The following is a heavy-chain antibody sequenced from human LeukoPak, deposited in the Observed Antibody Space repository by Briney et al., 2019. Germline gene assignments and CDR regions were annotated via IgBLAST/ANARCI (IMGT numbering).Heavy chain of an antibody. V-gene: IGHV3-30-3*01. CDR1: GFTFSSYA. D-gene: IGHD2-21*02. CDR3: ARDLGDFSALGRAFDY. J-gene: IGHJ4*02. Sequence: GRSLRLSCAASGFTFSSYAMHWVRQAPGKGLEWVAVISYDGSNKYYADSVKGRFTISRGNSKNTLYLQMNSLRAEDTAVYYCARDLGDFSALGRAFDYWGQGTLVTVSS. CDR2: ISYDGSNK.